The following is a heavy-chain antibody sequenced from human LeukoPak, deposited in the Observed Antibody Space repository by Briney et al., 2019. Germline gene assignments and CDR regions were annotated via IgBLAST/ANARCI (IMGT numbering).Heavy chain of an antibody. Sequence: GRSLRLSCAASGFTFSSYAMHWVRQAPGKGLEWVAVISYDGSNKYYADSVKGRFTISRDNSKNTLYLQMNILRAEDTAVYYCARSLRQWLGSVTTSFDYWGQGTLVTVSS. CDR2: ISYDGSNK. J-gene: IGHJ4*02. CDR3: ARSLRQWLGSVTTSFDY. D-gene: IGHD6-19*01. V-gene: IGHV3-30*04. CDR1: GFTFSSYA.